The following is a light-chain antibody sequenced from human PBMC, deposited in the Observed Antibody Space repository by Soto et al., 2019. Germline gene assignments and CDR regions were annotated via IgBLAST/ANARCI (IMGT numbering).Light chain of an antibody. CDR2: WAS. Sequence: DIVMTQSPDSLAVSLGERATINCESSQSVLYSSNNKNYLAWYQQKPGQPPKLLIYWASTRESGVPDRFSGSGSGTDFTLTISSLQAEDVAVYYCQQFYNTPQTFGRGTKV. CDR3: QQFYNTPQT. J-gene: IGKJ1*01. V-gene: IGKV4-1*01. CDR1: QSVLYSSNNKNY.